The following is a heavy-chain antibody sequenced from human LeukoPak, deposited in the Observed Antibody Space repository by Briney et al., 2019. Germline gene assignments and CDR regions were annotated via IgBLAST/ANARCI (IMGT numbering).Heavy chain of an antibody. CDR1: GGSISSGSYY. CDR3: ARDGDSSSLKVDAFDI. Sequence: KSSQTLSLTCTVSGGSISSGSYYWSWIRQPAGKGLEWIGRIYTSGSTNYNPSLKSRVTISVDTSKNQFSLKLSSVTAADTAVYYCARDGDSSSLKVDAFDIWGQGTMVTVSS. V-gene: IGHV4-61*02. J-gene: IGHJ3*02. D-gene: IGHD6-6*01. CDR2: IYTSGST.